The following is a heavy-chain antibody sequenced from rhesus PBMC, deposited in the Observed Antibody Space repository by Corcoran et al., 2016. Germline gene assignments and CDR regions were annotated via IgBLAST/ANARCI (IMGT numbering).Heavy chain of an antibody. D-gene: IGHD4-23*01. V-gene: IGHV1S9*01. Sequence: QVQLVQSGAEVKKPGASVKLSCKASGYTFTSHYINWVRQAPGQVLEWMGWSNPSNGNTSYAQKFQGRVTMTRDTSTSTAYMELSSLRSEDTAVYYCTRWDTVTTVSLDVWGRGVLVTVSS. CDR3: TRWDTVTTVSLDV. J-gene: IGHJ5-2*02. CDR1: GYTFTSHY. CDR2: SNPSNGNT.